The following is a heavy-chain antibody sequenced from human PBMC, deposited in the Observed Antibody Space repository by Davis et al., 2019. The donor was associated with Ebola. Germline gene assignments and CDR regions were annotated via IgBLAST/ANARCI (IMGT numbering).Heavy chain of an antibody. J-gene: IGHJ4*02. CDR2: IYLDDSDA. Sequence: GESLKISCQGSGYNSPTYWIAWVRQKPGKGLEWMGMIYLDDSDARYSPSFQGQVTISADKSIGAAYLQWGSLKASDTATYYCARHSLGSGWLFDFWGLGTLVTVSS. V-gene: IGHV5-51*01. CDR1: GYNSPTYW. CDR3: ARHSLGSGWLFDF. D-gene: IGHD6-19*01.